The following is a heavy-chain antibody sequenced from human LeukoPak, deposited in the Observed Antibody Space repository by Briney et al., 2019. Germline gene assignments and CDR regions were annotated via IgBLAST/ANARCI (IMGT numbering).Heavy chain of an antibody. CDR1: GGSISSYY. CDR3: ARQRIYGSGRPIDY. CDR2: IYTSGST. Sequence: SETLSLTCTVSGGSISSYYWSWIRQPPGKGLEWIGYIYTSGSTNYNPSLKGRVTISVDTSKNQFSLKLSSVTAADTAVYYCARQRIYGSGRPIDYWGQGTLVTVSS. D-gene: IGHD3-10*01. V-gene: IGHV4-4*09. J-gene: IGHJ4*02.